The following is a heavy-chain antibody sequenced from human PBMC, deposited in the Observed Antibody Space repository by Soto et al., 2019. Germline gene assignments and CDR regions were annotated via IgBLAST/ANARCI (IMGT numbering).Heavy chain of an antibody. CDR3: ARVRYCSGGSCYSGYVY. J-gene: IGHJ4*02. V-gene: IGHV1-8*01. D-gene: IGHD2-15*01. CDR1: GYTFTSYD. Sequence: QVQLVQSGAEVKKPGASVKVSCKASGYTFTSYDINWVRQATGQGLEWMGWMNPNSGNTGYAQKFQGRVTMTRNTSISTAYMELSSLRSEDTAVYYCARVRYCSGGSCYSGYVYWGQGTLVTASS. CDR2: MNPNSGNT.